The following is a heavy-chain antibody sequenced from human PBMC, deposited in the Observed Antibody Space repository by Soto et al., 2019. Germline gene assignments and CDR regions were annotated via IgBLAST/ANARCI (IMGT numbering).Heavy chain of an antibody. D-gene: IGHD5-18*01. CDR2: IYYSGST. V-gene: IGHV4-61*01. CDR1: GGSVSSGSYY. CDR3: ARGDETAMVMENWFDP. Sequence: SETLSLTCTVSGGSVSSGSYYWSWIRQPPGKGLEWIGYIYYSGSTNYNPSLKSRVTISVDTSKNQFSLKLSSVTAADTAAYYCARGDETAMVMENWFDPWGQGTLVTVSS. J-gene: IGHJ5*02.